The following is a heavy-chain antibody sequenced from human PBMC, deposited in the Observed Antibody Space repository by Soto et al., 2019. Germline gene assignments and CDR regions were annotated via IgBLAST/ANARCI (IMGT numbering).Heavy chain of an antibody. J-gene: IGHJ4*02. CDR1: GYSFTSYW. CDR2: IYPGDSDT. CDR3: ARQRGARKSSSWSSERGLFDY. V-gene: IGHV5-51*01. Sequence: GESLKISCKGSGYSFTSYWIGWVRQMPGKGLEWMGIIYPGDSDTRYSPSFQGQVTISADKSISTAYLQWSSLKASDTAMYYCARQRGARKSSSWSSERGLFDYWGQGTLVTVSS. D-gene: IGHD6-13*01.